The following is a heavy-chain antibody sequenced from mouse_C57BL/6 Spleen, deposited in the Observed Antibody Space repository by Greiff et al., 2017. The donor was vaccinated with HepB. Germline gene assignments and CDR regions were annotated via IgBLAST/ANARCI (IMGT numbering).Heavy chain of an antibody. V-gene: IGHV14-4*01. D-gene: IGHD1-1*01. CDR2: IDPENGDT. Sequence: VQLQQSGAELVRPGASVKLSCTASGFNIKDDYMHWVKQRPEQGLEWIGWIDPENGDTEYASKFQGKATITADTSSNTAYLQLSSLTSEDTAVYYCTTRGTTVPSDYWGQGTTLTVSS. J-gene: IGHJ2*01. CDR1: GFNIKDDY. CDR3: TTRGTTVPSDY.